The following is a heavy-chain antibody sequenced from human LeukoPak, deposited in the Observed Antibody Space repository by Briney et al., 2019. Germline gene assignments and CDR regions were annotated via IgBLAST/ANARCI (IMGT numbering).Heavy chain of an antibody. V-gene: IGHV3-7*04. CDR3: ARGRGVIDY. D-gene: IGHD3-10*01. Sequence: PGGSLRLSCAATGFTFSTYWMTWVRQAPGKGLEWVANIKQDGNEKNYVDSVEGRFTVSRDNAKSSLSLRMSSLRAEDTAVYYCARGRGVIDYWGQGTLVTVSS. J-gene: IGHJ4*02. CDR1: GFTFSTYW. CDR2: IKQDGNEK.